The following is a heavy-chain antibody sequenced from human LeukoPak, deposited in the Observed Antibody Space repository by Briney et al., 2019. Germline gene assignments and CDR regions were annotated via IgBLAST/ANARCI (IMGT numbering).Heavy chain of an antibody. Sequence: SETLSLTCTVSGGSISSSDYYRNWIRQPPGKGLEWIGRISYSGSTYYNPSLKSRVTMSVDTSKNQFSLELSSVTAADTAVYYCARRAIPAAGTFDPWGQGTLVTVSS. D-gene: IGHD6-13*01. CDR2: ISYSGST. V-gene: IGHV4-39*01. J-gene: IGHJ5*02. CDR3: ARRAIPAAGTFDP. CDR1: GGSISSSDYY.